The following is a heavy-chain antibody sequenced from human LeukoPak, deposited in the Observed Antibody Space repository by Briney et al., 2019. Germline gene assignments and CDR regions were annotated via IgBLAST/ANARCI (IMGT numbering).Heavy chain of an antibody. CDR1: GGTFSSYA. CDR2: IIPIFGTA. D-gene: IGHD4-17*01. V-gene: IGHV1-69*13. J-gene: IGHJ5*02. CDR3: ARGVRRSTVTRWESWFDP. Sequence: ASVKVSCKASGGTFSSYAISWVRQAPGQGLEWMGGIIPIFGTANYAQKFQGRVTITADESTSTAYMELSSLRSEDTAVYYCARGVRRSTVTRWESWFDPWGQGTLVTVSS.